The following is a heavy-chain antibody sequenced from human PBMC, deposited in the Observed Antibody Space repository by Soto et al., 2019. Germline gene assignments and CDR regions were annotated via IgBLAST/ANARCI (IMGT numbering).Heavy chain of an antibody. J-gene: IGHJ6*03. CDR1: GFTFISYW. CDR2: INSDGSST. CDR3: ARVEAAAGYYYCYYMDF. Sequence: GGSLRLSCAASGFTFISYWMHWVLQAPGKGLVWVSRINSDGSSTSYADSVKGRFTISRDNAKNTLYLQMNSLRAEDTAVYYCARVEAAAGYYYCYYMDFWGKGTTVTVSS. V-gene: IGHV3-74*01. D-gene: IGHD6-13*01.